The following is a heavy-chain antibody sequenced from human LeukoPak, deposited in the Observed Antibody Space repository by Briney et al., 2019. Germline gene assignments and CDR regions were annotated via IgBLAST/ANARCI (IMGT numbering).Heavy chain of an antibody. J-gene: IGHJ4*02. D-gene: IGHD4-17*01. CDR1: GLIFKDAW. CDR3: AKDITYGDFGELDY. V-gene: IGHV3-15*07. CDR2: IKSKTDGASI. Sequence: GGSLRLSCAASGLIFKDAWMTWVRQAPGRGLEWVGRIKSKTDGASIDYAAPVKGRFTISRDDSKDTLYLQMDGLKADDTAVYYCAKDITYGDFGELDYWGQGTLVTVSS.